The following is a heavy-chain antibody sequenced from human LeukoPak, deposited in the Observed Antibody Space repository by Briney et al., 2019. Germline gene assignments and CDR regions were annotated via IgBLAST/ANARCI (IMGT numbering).Heavy chain of an antibody. V-gene: IGHV3-21*01. CDR3: AREGDSSGYFDY. D-gene: IGHD3-22*01. CDR2: ISNDGKYI. Sequence: GGSLRLSCAASGFTFSSYSMNWVRQAPGKGLEWVSSISNDGKYIYYVDSVKGRFTISRDNAKNSLYLQMNSLRAEDTAVYYCAREGDSSGYFDYWGQGTLVTVSS. CDR1: GFTFSSYS. J-gene: IGHJ4*02.